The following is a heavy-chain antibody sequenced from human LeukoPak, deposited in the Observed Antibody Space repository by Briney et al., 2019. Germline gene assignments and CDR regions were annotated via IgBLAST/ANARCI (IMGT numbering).Heavy chain of an antibody. CDR1: GGSISSSSYY. D-gene: IGHD2-2*01. CDR3: ARQPELYCSSTSCPSHRKRLNWFDP. Sequence: PSETLSLTCTVSGGSISSSSYYWGWIRQPPGKGLEWIGSIYYSGSTYYNPSLKSRVTISVDTSKNQFSLKLSSVTAADTAVYYCARQPELYCSSTSCPSHRKRLNWFDPWGQGTLVTVSS. V-gene: IGHV4-39*07. J-gene: IGHJ5*02. CDR2: IYYSGST.